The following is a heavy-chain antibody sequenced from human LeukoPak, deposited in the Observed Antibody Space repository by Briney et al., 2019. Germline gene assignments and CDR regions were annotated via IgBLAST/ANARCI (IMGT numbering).Heavy chain of an antibody. V-gene: IGHV4-61*02. D-gene: IGHD2-8*01. CDR1: GGSISSGSYY. J-gene: IGHJ3*02. Sequence: SETLSLTCTVSGGSISSGSYYWSWIRQPAGKGLEWIGRIYTSGSTNYNPSLKSRVTISVDTSKNQFSLKLSSVTAADTAVYYCASGVYCTNGVCSAPAFDIWGQGTMVTVSS. CDR2: IYTSGST. CDR3: ASGVYCTNGVCSAPAFDI.